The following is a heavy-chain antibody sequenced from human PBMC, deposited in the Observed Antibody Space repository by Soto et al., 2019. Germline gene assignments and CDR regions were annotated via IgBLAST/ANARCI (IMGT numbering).Heavy chain of an antibody. V-gene: IGHV4-38-2*02. CDR2: IYHSGST. Sequence: SETLSLTCAVSGYSISSGYYWGWIRQPPGKGLEWIGSIYHSGSTYYNPSLKSRVTISVDTSKNQFSLKLSSVTAADTAVYYCARDDLSGWYNYYYSGMDVWGQGTTVTVS. CDR3: ARDDLSGWYNYYYSGMDV. CDR1: GYSISSGYY. J-gene: IGHJ6*02. D-gene: IGHD6-19*01.